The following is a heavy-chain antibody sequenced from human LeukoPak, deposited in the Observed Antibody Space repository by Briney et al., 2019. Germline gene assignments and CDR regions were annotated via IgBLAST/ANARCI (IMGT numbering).Heavy chain of an antibody. CDR3: AELGITMIGGV. Sequence: GGSLRLSCAASGFTFSSYEMNCVRQAPGKGLEWVSYISSSGSTIYYADSVKGRFTISRDNAKNSLYLQMNSLRAEDTAVYYCAELGITMIGGVWGKGTTVNVSS. CDR1: GFTFSSYE. D-gene: IGHD3-10*02. CDR2: ISSSGSTI. J-gene: IGHJ6*01. V-gene: IGHV3-48*03.